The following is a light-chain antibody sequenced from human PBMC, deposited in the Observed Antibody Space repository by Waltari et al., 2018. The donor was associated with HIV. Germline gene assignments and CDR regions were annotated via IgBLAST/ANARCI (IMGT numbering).Light chain of an antibody. J-gene: IGLJ3*02. Sequence: SYVLTQSPSVSVAPGQTARITCWGNTIGTNSVPWSRQKPGKAPVLVVYDDSDRPSGIPERFSGSNSGNAATLTISKVEVGDEADYFCQVWDSTSDHLWVFGGGSRLTVL. CDR2: DDS. CDR1: TIGTNS. CDR3: QVWDSTSDHLWV. V-gene: IGLV3-21*02.